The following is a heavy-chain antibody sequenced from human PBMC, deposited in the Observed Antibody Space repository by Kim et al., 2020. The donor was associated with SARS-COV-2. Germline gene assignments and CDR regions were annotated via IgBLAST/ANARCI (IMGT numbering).Heavy chain of an antibody. Sequence: GGSLRLSCAASGLSFTDSYVSWLRQTPGKGLEWLSYISGNSHYIRYADSVKGRFIISRDDAKNLVPLQMNTLRGEDTAVYYCAVGLPRLQFAPLGQGLLV. V-gene: IGHV3-11*06. CDR3: AVGLPRLQFAP. J-gene: IGHJ5*02. CDR1: GLSFTDSY. CDR2: ISGNSHYI.